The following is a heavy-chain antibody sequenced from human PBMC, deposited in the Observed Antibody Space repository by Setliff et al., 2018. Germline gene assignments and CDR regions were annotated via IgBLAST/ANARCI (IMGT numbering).Heavy chain of an antibody. Sequence: SETLSLTCTVSGASISSGSYYWSWIRQPAGKGLEWLGRIYTSGTTNYSPSFKSRVTISADTSKNQISLKLSSVTAADTAVYYCARSMIQRNYYCGLDVWGQGTTVTVSS. D-gene: IGHD3-16*01. CDR3: ARSMIQRNYYCGLDV. CDR2: IYTSGTT. J-gene: IGHJ6*02. CDR1: GASISSGSYY. V-gene: IGHV4-61*02.